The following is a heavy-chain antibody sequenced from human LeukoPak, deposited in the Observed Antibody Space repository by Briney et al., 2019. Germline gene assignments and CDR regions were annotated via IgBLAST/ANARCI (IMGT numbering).Heavy chain of an antibody. V-gene: IGHV3-30*02. D-gene: IGHD2-2*01. CDR2: IRYDGSHR. CDR3: AKSPGCSSTSCFYYMDV. J-gene: IGHJ6*03. CDR1: GFTFSKYG. Sequence: GGSLRLSCAASGFTFSKYGMHWVRQAPGKGLEWLTFIRYDGSHRYSADSVQGRFTISRDNSKNTLFLQMNSPRGEDTAVYYCAKSPGCSSTSCFYYMDVWGKGTTVTVSS.